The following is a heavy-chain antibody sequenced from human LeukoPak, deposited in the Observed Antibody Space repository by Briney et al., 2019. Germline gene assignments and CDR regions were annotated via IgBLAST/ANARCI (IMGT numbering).Heavy chain of an antibody. CDR2: IRYDGTNK. D-gene: IGHD6-13*01. CDR3: AKDRLGAAAGDYFDY. Sequence: AGGSLRLSCVASGFTSGFTFSDYAMHWVRQAPGKGLEWVAFIRYDGTNKMYADSVKGRFTISRDNSQNTLYLQISSLRAEDTALYYCAKDRLGAAAGDYFDYWGQGTLVTVSS. V-gene: IGHV3-30*02. CDR1: GFTFSDYA. J-gene: IGHJ4*02.